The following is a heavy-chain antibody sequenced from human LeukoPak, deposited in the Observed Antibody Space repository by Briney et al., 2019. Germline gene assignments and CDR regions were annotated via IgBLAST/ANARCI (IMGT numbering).Heavy chain of an antibody. J-gene: IGHJ3*02. V-gene: IGHV6-1*01. CDR2: TYYRSKWYN. Sequence: SQTLSLTCAISGDSVSRNNAGWSWIRQSPSRGLEWLGRTYYRSKWYNNYAVSVKSRITINPDTSKNQFSLQLNSVTPEDTAVYYCAGGYGSYYYGWAFDIWGQGTMVTVSS. CDR1: GDSVSRNNAG. D-gene: IGHD1-26*01. CDR3: AGGYGSYYYGWAFDI.